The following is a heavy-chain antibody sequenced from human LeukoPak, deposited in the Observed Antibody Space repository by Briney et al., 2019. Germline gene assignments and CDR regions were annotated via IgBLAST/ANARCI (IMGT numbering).Heavy chain of an antibody. CDR2: SSGSGSST. CDR3: AKNYYDSSGYYNWFDS. J-gene: IGHJ5*01. CDR1: GFIFSSYA. D-gene: IGHD3-22*01. V-gene: IGHV3-23*01. Sequence: PGGSLRLSCAASGFIFSSYAMNWVRQAPGGGLEWVSGSSGSGSSTYYLDSVKGRFTISRDNPKDTLYLQMNSLRAEDTAVYYCAKNYYDSSGYYNWFDSWGQGTLVTVSS.